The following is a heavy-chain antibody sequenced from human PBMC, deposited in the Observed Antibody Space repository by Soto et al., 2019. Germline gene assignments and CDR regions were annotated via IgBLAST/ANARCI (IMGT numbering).Heavy chain of an antibody. CDR1: GGSISSYY. V-gene: IGHV4-59*12. D-gene: IGHD2-2*01. CDR2: IYYSGST. J-gene: IGHJ4*02. Sequence: SETLSLTCTVSGGSISSYYWSWIRQPPGKGLEWIGSIYYSGSTYSNPSLKSRVTISVDTSKNQFSLKLSSVTAADTAVYYCASDVGYCSSTSCSAFRLFQYRRQGPLVTVSS. CDR3: ASDVGYCSSTSCSAFRLFQY.